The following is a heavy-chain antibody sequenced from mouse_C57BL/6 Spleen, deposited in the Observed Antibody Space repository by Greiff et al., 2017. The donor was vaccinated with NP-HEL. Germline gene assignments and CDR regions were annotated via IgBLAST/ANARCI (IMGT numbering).Heavy chain of an antibody. Sequence: DYNMNWVKQSNGKSLEWIGVINPNYGTTSYNQKFKGKATLTVDQSSSTAYMQLNSLTSEDSAVYYCASPYYYGSSHWYFDVWGTGTTVTVSS. CDR2: INPNYGTT. D-gene: IGHD1-1*01. V-gene: IGHV1-39*01. CDR3: ASPYYYGSSHWYFDV. CDR1: DYN. J-gene: IGHJ1*03.